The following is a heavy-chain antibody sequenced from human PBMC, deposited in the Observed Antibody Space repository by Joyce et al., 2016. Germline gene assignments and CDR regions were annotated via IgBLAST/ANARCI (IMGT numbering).Heavy chain of an antibody. CDR2: ISYDGPNK. V-gene: IGHV3-30*04. Sequence: QEQLEESGGGVVQPGTSLRRSCTASGSIFSGYAMNWVRQAPGKGLEWVAIISYDGPNKFYADSVRGRFTIARDNYKNTLFLQMNSLTIEDAGVYYCARRSGIPAGRRPGAFDMWGQGTVVTVSS. J-gene: IGHJ3*02. CDR3: ARRSGIPAGRRPGAFDM. CDR1: GSIFSGYA. D-gene: IGHD6-13*01.